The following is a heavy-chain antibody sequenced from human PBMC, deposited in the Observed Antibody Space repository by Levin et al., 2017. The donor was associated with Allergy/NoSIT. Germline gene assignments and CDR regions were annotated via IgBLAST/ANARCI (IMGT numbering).Heavy chain of an antibody. Sequence: GESLKISCAASGFTFSSYGMHWVRQAPGKGLEWVAVISYDGSNKYYADSVKGRFTISRDNSKNTLYLQMNSLRAEDTAVYYCAKDEIIDSSGYPDYWGQGTLVTVSS. CDR3: AKDEIIDSSGYPDY. CDR2: ISYDGSNK. V-gene: IGHV3-30*18. CDR1: GFTFSSYG. D-gene: IGHD3-22*01. J-gene: IGHJ4*02.